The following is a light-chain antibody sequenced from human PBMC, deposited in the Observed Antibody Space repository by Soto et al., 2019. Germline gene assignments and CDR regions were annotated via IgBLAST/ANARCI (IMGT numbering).Light chain of an antibody. Sequence: EIVMTQSPATLSVSPGERATPSGRVSQRVSSNLAWYQQKPAQAPRFLIYGASTRATGIPARFSGSGSGTKFTLTISSLRSEDFAVYYCQHNNNWPRTFGQGTKVEIK. V-gene: IGKV3-15*01. CDR2: GAS. CDR1: QRVSSN. J-gene: IGKJ1*01. CDR3: QHNNNWPRT.